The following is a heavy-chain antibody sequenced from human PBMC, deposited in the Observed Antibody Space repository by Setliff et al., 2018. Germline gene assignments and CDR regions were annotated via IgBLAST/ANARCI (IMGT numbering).Heavy chain of an antibody. CDR2: ISPYTGNT. J-gene: IGHJ4*02. CDR1: GFTFTDSI. D-gene: IGHD2-8*01. CDR3: AKLVRYCSTRTCQRASGDEY. V-gene: IGHV1-18*01. Sequence: ASVKVSCKASGFTFTDSIVNWVRQAPGQGLEWVGWISPYTGNTYSAQKFQGRLTLTTDTSTTTAYMGLRSLTSADTAVYYCAKLVRYCSTRTCQRASGDEYFGQGTLVTVSS.